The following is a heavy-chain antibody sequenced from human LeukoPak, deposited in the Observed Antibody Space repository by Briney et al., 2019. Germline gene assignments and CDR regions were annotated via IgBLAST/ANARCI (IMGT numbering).Heavy chain of an antibody. CDR3: ASTQTFDY. J-gene: IGHJ4*02. V-gene: IGHV3-48*03. CDR1: GFTFGSYE. Sequence: PGGSLRLSCAASGFTFGSYEMNWVRQAPGKGLEWVSFISSSGDTVNYVDSVKGRFTISRDNAKSTLYLQLNSLRVEDTAVYHCASTQTFDYWGQGTLVTVPS. CDR2: ISSSGDTV.